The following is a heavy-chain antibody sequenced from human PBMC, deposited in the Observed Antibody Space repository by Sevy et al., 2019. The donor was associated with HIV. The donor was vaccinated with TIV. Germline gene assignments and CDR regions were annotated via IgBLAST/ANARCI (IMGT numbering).Heavy chain of an antibody. J-gene: IGHJ4*02. V-gene: IGHV3-23*01. CDR3: GKAGPQSGSSYYDY. CDR2: ISGSGGST. CDR1: GFTFSSYA. D-gene: IGHD1-26*01. Sequence: GGSLRLSCAASGFTFSSYAMSWVRQAPGKGLEWVSVISGSGGSTYYADSVKGRFTISRDNSKNTLYLQMNSLRAEDTAVYYCGKAGPQSGSSYYDYWGQGTLVTVSS.